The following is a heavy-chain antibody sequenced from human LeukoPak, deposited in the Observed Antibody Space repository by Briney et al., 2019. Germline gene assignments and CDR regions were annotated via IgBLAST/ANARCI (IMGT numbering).Heavy chain of an antibody. CDR2: ISYDGTNK. CDR1: GFTFSSQA. V-gene: IGHV3-30-3*01. D-gene: IGHD6-13*01. CDR3: VGVYSSSWNWFDP. J-gene: IGHJ5*02. Sequence: GGSLRLSCAASGFTFSSQAMHWVRQAPGKGLEWVAVISYDGTNKYHADSVKGRFTISRDNSKNTLYLQMNSLRDEDTAVHCCVGVYSSSWNWFDPWGQGTLVTVSS.